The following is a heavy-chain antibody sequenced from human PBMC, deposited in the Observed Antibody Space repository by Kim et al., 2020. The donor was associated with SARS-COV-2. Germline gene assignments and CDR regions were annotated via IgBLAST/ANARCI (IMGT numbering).Heavy chain of an antibody. CDR3: ARASVAERSSGDIVVVPAAPYYYGMDV. D-gene: IGHD2-2*01. V-gene: IGHV3-21*04. CDR1: GFTFSSYS. Sequence: GGSLRLSCAASGFTFSSYSMNWVRQAPGKGLEWVSSISSSSSYIYYADSVKGRFTISRDNAKNSLYLQMNSPRAEDTAVYYCARASVAERSSGDIVVVPAAPYYYGMDVWGQGTTVTVSS. CDR2: ISSSSSYI. J-gene: IGHJ6*02.